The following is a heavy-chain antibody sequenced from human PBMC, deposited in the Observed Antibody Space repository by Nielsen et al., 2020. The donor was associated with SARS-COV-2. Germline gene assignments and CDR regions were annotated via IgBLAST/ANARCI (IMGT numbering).Heavy chain of an antibody. J-gene: IGHJ4*02. V-gene: IGHV4-31*03. D-gene: IGHD3-22*01. CDR2: SYYTGSA. CDR1: GGSISSGGFY. CDR3: ARAYDTSGFYN. Sequence: SETLSLTCTVSGGSISSGGFYWSWIRQFPGKGLEWIGYSYYTGSAYYNPSLKNRLTISVDTSENQFSLKLSSVTTADTAVYYCARAYDTSGFYNWGQGTLVTVPS.